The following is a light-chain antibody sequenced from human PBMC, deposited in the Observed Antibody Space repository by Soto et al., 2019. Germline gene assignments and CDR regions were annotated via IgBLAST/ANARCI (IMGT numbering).Light chain of an antibody. J-gene: IGKJ1*01. CDR1: QMISSY. Sequence: DIQMTQSPSSLSASVGDRVTITCRASQMISSYLNWYQQKPGRAPKLLIYAASKLQSGVPSRFSGSEPGADFTLTITSLQPEDFETYHCQQTYTTPRTFGRGTKVDIK. CDR2: AAS. V-gene: IGKV1-39*01. CDR3: QQTYTTPRT.